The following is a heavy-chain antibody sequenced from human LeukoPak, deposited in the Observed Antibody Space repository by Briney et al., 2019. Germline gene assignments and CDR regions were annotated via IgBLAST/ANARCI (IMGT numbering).Heavy chain of an antibody. V-gene: IGHV3-30-3*01. CDR1: GFTFSSYA. CDR3: AKDSANMITFGGVIVKVYAFDI. CDR2: ISYDGSNK. Sequence: GRSLRLSCAASGFTFSSYAMHWVRQAPGKGLEWVAVISYDGSNKYYADSVKGRFTISRDNSKNTLYLQMNSLRAEDTAVYYCAKDSANMITFGGVIVKVYAFDIWGQGTMVTVSS. D-gene: IGHD3-16*02. J-gene: IGHJ3*02.